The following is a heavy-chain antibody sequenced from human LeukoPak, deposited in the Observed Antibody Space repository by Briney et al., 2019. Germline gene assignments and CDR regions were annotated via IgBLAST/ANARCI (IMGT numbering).Heavy chain of an antibody. CDR1: GYTLTSYY. D-gene: IGHD6-19*01. J-gene: IGHJ4*02. V-gene: IGHV1-46*01. CDR3: VRPYRMYRSGYFDY. Sequence: ASVNVSCKASGYTLTSYYMHWVRQPPGQGLEWMGIINPSRGSTSYAQKFQGRVTMTSEMSTSTVYMELSRLRYEDTAVYYFVRPYRMYRSGYFDYWGQGTLVNVPS. CDR2: INPSRGST.